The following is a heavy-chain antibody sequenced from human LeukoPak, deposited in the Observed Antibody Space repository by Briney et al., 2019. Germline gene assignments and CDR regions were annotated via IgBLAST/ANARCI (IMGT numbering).Heavy chain of an antibody. J-gene: IGHJ5*02. CDR1: GGSISSYY. CDR2: IYYSGST. Sequence: SETLSLTCTVSGGSISSYYWSWIRQPPGKGLEWIGYIYYSGSTNYNPSLKSRVTISADTSKNQFSLKLSSVTAADTAVYYCARRPFGMITFGGVIVSWFDPWGQGTLVTVSS. CDR3: ARRPFGMITFGGVIVSWFDP. D-gene: IGHD3-16*02. V-gene: IGHV4-59*12.